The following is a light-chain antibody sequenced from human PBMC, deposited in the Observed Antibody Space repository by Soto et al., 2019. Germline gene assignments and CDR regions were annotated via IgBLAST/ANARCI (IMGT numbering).Light chain of an antibody. CDR1: TGEVTSDYY. CDR3: LLFDGGGWV. Sequence: QAVVTQEPSLTVSPGGTVTLTCASSTGEVTSDYYPNWFQQKPGQGPRTLIYKITNKHSWTPARLSGSLLGGKAALTLSGAQPEDEAEYYCLLFDGGGWVFGGGTKLTVL. J-gene: IGLJ3*02. CDR2: KIT. V-gene: IGLV7-43*01.